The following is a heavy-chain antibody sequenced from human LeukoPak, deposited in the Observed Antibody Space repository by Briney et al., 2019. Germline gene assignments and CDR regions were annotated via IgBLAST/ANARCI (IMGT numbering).Heavy chain of an antibody. J-gene: IGHJ6*02. Sequence: SETLSLTCTVSGGSISSGGYYWSWIRQHPGTGLEWIGYIYYSGSTYYNPSLKSRVTISVDTSKNQFSLKLSSVTAADTAVYYCARKTPYYPHYYGMDVWGQGTTVTVSS. D-gene: IGHD1-26*01. CDR1: GGSISSGGYY. CDR3: ARKTPYYPHYYGMDV. CDR2: IYYSGST. V-gene: IGHV4-31*03.